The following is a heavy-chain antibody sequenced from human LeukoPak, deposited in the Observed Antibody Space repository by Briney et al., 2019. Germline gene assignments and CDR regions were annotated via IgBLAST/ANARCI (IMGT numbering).Heavy chain of an antibody. D-gene: IGHD3-10*01. J-gene: IGHJ6*03. CDR1: GFTVSSNY. V-gene: IGHV3-53*01. CDR2: IYSGGST. CDR3: ARDAGKYGSWYMDV. Sequence: GGSLRLSCAASGFTVSSNYMSWVRQAPGKGLEWVSVIYSGGSTYYADSVKGRFTISRDNSKNTLYLQMNSLRAEDTAVYYCARDAGKYGSWYMDVWGKGTTVTISS.